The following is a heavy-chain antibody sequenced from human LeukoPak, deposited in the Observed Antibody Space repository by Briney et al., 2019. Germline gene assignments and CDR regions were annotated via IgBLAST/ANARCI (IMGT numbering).Heavy chain of an antibody. CDR1: GYTFTRYY. V-gene: IGHV1-46*01. CDR2: INPSGGST. J-gene: IGHJ6*03. Sequence: ASVKVSCKASGYTFTRYYMHWVRQAPGQGLEWMGIINPSGGSTSYAQKFQGRVTMTRDMSTSTVYMGMSSLRSEDTAVYYCARAEAARYYYYYMDVWGKGTTVTISS. CDR3: ARAEAARYYYYYMDV. D-gene: IGHD6-6*01.